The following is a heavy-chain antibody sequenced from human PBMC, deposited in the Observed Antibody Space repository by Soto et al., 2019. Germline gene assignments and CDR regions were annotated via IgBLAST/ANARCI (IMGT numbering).Heavy chain of an antibody. CDR3: ARDLHDAAADY. D-gene: IGHD6-13*01. Sequence: EVQLVESGRGLAQPGGSLRLSCAASGFTFSGYWMHWVRQAPGKGLVWVSRINRDGSRANYADSVRGRFTTSRDNANNMLYLQMNSLTAEDTAVYYCARDLHDAAADYWGQGTLVNVSS. V-gene: IGHV3-74*01. CDR2: INRDGSRA. J-gene: IGHJ4*02. CDR1: GFTFSGYW.